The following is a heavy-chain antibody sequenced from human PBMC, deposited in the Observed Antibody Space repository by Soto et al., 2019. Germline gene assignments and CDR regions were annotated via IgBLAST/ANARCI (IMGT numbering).Heavy chain of an antibody. CDR1: GFTFSNYA. J-gene: IGHJ3*02. CDR3: AKVLHYASSGPTDFVT. D-gene: IGHD3-22*01. CDR2: LSDGGGST. V-gene: IGHV3-23*01. Sequence: GGDLRVSCAASGFTFSNYAMSWVRQAPGKGLEWVSGLSDGGGSTFYADSVKGRFTISRDNAKNTLYLQMSSLRAEDTAVYYCAKVLHYASSGPTDFVTLGHGLTVTV.